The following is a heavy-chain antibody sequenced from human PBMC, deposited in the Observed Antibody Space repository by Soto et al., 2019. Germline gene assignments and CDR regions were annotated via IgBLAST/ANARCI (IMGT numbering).Heavy chain of an antibody. CDR2: ISGSGGST. D-gene: IGHD2-2*01. CDR1: GFTFSSYA. Sequence: EVQLLESGGGLVQPGGSLRLSCAASGFTFSSYAMSWVRQAPGKGLEWVSAISGSGGSTYYEDSVKGRFTISRDYSKNTLYLQMNSLRAEDTAVYYCAKVGYCSSTSCYFSYYYYYGMDVWGQGTTVTVSS. CDR3: AKVGYCSSTSCYFSYYYYYGMDV. J-gene: IGHJ6*02. V-gene: IGHV3-23*01.